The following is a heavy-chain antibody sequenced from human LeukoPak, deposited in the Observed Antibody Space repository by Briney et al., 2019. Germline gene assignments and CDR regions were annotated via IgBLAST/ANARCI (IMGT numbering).Heavy chain of an antibody. D-gene: IGHD6-13*01. J-gene: IGHJ5*02. CDR3: AKDSPAIYSSSWYWFDP. V-gene: IGHV4-4*07. Sequence: SETLSLTCTVSGGSISSYYWSWIRQPAGKGLEWIGRIYTSGSTNYNPSLKSRVTMSVDTSKNQFSLKLSSVTAADTAVYYCAKDSPAIYSSSWYWFDPWGQGTLVTVYS. CDR2: IYTSGST. CDR1: GGSISSYY.